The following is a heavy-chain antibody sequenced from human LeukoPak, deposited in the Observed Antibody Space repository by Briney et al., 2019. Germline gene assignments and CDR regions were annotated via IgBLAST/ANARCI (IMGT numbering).Heavy chain of an antibody. CDR1: GFTFSSYA. Sequence: PGGSLRLSCAASGFTFSSYAMSWVRQAPGKGLEWVSAISGSGGSTYYADSVKGRFTISRDNSKNTLYLQMNSLRAEDTAVYYCAKWANYDILTGNYKGNYFDYWGKGTTVTISS. CDR2: ISGSGGST. J-gene: IGHJ4*03. D-gene: IGHD3-9*01. CDR3: AKWANYDILTGNYKGNYFDY. V-gene: IGHV3-23*01.